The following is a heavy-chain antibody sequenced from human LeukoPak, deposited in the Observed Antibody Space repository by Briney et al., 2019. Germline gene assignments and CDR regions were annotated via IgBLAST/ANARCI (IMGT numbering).Heavy chain of an antibody. Sequence: ETLSLTCTVSGGSISSSPYYWGWIRQPPGKGLEWVGFIRSKAYGGTTEYAASVKGRFTISRDDSKSIAYLQMNSLRAEDTAVYYCARDSSDSSGFAFDFWGQGTLVTVSS. CDR2: IRSKAYGGTT. J-gene: IGHJ4*02. V-gene: IGHV3-71*03. D-gene: IGHD3-22*01. CDR3: ARDSSDSSGFAFDF. CDR1: GGSISSSPYY.